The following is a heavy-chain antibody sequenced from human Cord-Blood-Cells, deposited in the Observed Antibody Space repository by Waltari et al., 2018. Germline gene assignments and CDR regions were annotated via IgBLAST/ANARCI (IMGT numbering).Heavy chain of an antibody. CDR1: GYSCTSHW. V-gene: IGHV5-51*01. CDR2: IYPGDSDT. CDR3: ARLMTERGPFDY. D-gene: IGHD2-21*02. Sequence: EVQLVQSGAEVKKPGELLKISCKGHGYSCTSHWTGRVSQMPGQGLEWMGIIYPGDSDTRYSPTCQGQVTISADKSISTAYLQWSSLKASDTAMYYCARLMTERGPFDYWGQGTLVTVSS. J-gene: IGHJ4*02.